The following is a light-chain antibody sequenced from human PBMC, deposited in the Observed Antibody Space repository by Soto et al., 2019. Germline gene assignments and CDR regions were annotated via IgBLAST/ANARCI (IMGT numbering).Light chain of an antibody. V-gene: IGLV2-23*01. Sequence: QAASVSGSPGQSITISCTGTSSDVGSYNLVSWYQQHPGKAPKLMIYEGSKRPSGVSNRFSGSKSGNTASLTISGLQAEDEADYYCCSYAGRGFGGGTKVTVL. CDR2: EGS. CDR1: SSDVGSYNL. CDR3: CSYAGRG. J-gene: IGLJ3*02.